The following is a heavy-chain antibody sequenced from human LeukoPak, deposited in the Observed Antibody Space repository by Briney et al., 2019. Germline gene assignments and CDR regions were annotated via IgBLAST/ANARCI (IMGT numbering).Heavy chain of an antibody. CDR1: VFTLSSYA. V-gene: IGHV3-30*04. CDR2: ISYDGINK. CDR3: ARAYCGGDCYPPILCY. J-gene: IGHJ4*02. Sequence: PGGSLRLSCAPSVFTLSSYAMHWVGQAPGTRLEGGAVISYDGINKYYADSLHGRFTISSENSKNTLYLQLNSLRAEDTARYYFARAYCGGDCYPPILCYWGTGIIVT. D-gene: IGHD2-21*02.